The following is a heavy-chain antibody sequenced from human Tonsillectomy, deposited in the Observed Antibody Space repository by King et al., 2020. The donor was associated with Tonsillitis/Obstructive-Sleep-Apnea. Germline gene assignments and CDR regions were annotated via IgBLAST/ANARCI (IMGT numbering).Heavy chain of an antibody. CDR3: ARIPHYCSGGSCYFWLDY. D-gene: IGHD2-15*01. CDR1: GFSLSNARMG. V-gene: IGHV2-26*01. Sequence: TLKESGPVLVKPTETLTLTCTVSGFSLSNARMGVSWIRQPPGKALEWLAHILSNDEKSSTPFLKSRPAIPKATPKSQVVLTMTNMAPVDTATYFCARIPHYCSGGSCYFWLDYWGQGALVTVSS. CDR2: ILSNDEK. J-gene: IGHJ4*02.